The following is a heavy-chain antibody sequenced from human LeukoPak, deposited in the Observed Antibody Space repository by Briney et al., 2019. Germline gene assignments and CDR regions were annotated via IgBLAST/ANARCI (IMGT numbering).Heavy chain of an antibody. D-gene: IGHD3-10*01. J-gene: IGHJ4*02. V-gene: IGHV4-30-2*06. CDR1: GGSISSDGYS. CDR3: ASHHYGPFDY. CDR2: IYPSGRT. Sequence: PSETLSLTCAVSGGSISSDGYSWSWIRQSPEKGLEWIGYIYPSGRTYYNPSLKSRLNMSLDKSKNQFSLKLNSVTAADTAMYYCASHHYGPFDYWGQGTLITVSS.